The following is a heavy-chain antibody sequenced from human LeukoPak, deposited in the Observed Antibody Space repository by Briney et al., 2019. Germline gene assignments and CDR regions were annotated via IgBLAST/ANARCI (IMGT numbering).Heavy chain of an antibody. CDR1: GFTFSSYS. J-gene: IGHJ6*04. Sequence: GGSLRLSCAASGFTFSSYSMNWVRQAPGKGLEWVSSISSSSSYIYYADSVRGRFTLSRDNAKNSVSLQMNSLRAEDTAVYYCAELGITMIGGVWGKGTTVTISS. D-gene: IGHD3-10*02. V-gene: IGHV3-21*01. CDR2: ISSSSSYI. CDR3: AELGITMIGGV.